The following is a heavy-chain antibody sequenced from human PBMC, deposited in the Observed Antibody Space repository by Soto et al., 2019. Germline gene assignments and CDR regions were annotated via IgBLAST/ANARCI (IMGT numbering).Heavy chain of an antibody. V-gene: IGHV3-30*18. CDR1: GFTFSSYG. Sequence: GGSLRLSCAASGFTFSSYGMHWVRQAPGKGLERVAVISYDGSNKYYADSVKGRFTISRDNSKNTLYLQMNSLRAEDTAVYYCANPPAAGSGMDVWGQGTTVTVSS. CDR2: ISYDGSNK. J-gene: IGHJ6*02. D-gene: IGHD6-13*01. CDR3: ANPPAAGSGMDV.